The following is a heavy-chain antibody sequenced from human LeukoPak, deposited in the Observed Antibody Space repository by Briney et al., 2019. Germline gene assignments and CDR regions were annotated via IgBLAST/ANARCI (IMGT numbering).Heavy chain of an antibody. CDR1: GRSISSYF. CDR3: ARAIVGASAGTYYFDY. D-gene: IGHD1-26*01. CDR2: IYYSGST. Sequence: SETLSLTCTVPGRSISSYFWSSVRQPPAWGLGWIGSIYYSGSTNYNPSLKSRVTISVDTSKNQFSLKLSSVTAADTAVYYCARAIVGASAGTYYFDYWGQGTLVTVSS. J-gene: IGHJ4*02. V-gene: IGHV4-59*01.